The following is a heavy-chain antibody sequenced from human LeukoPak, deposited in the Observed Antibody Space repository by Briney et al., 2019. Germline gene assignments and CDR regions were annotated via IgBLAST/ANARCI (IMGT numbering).Heavy chain of an antibody. V-gene: IGHV1-2*06. CDR1: GYTFAGYY. D-gene: IGHD3-22*01. CDR2: INPDSGDT. J-gene: IGHJ5*01. CDR3: ARGPYSSGWYDF. Sequence: GASVKVSCKASGYTFAGYYMHWVRQAPGQGLEWMGRINPDSGDTNNAQKFQGRVTMTRDTSISTAYMEMSRLRSDDTAVYYCARGPYSSGWYDFWGQGTLVTVSS.